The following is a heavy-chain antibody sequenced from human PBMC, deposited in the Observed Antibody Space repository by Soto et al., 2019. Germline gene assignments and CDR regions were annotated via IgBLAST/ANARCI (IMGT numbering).Heavy chain of an antibody. D-gene: IGHD5-18*01. Sequence: PSETLSLTCTVSGGSISSGSYYWAWIRQSPGKGRERVGTPSSTGTTSYNPSLKSRATVSVDMSKNQFSLRLNSVTAADTAVYYCGGRPICGFDYGPFDYWGRGTLVTVAS. CDR1: GGSISSGSYY. V-gene: IGHV4-39*01. CDR3: GGRPICGFDYGPFDY. CDR2: PSSTGTT. J-gene: IGHJ4*02.